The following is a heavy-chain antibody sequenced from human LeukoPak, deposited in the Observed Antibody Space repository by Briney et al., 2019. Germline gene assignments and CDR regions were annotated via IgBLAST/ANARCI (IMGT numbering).Heavy chain of an antibody. D-gene: IGHD3-10*01. CDR2: IYTSGST. J-gene: IGHJ5*02. CDR1: GGSISSGSYY. V-gene: IGHV4-61*02. CDR3: ARATLLWFGELLGNWSDP. Sequence: PSQTLSLTCTVSGGSISSGSYYWSWIRQPAGKGLEWIGRIYTSGSTNYNPSLKSRVTISVDTSKNQFSLKLSSVTAADTAVYYCARATLLWFGELLGNWSDPWGQGTLVTVSS.